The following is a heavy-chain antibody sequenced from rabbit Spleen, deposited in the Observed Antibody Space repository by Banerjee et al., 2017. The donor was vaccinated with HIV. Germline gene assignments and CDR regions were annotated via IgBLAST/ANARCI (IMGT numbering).Heavy chain of an antibody. Sequence: QSLEESGGDLVKPGASLTLTCTASGFTISSSYWRCWVRQAPGKGLEWIACIYGGGGGTTYYASWAKGRFTISKTSSTTVTLQMTSLTAADTATYFCARDTSSSFSSYGMDLWGPGTLVTVS. V-gene: IGHV1S40*01. CDR1: GFTISSSYW. CDR3: ARDTSSSFSSYGMDL. D-gene: IGHD1-1*01. J-gene: IGHJ6*01. CDR2: IYGGGGGTT.